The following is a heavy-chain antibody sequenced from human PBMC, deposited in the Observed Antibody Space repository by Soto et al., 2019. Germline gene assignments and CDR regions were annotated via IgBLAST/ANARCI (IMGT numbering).Heavy chain of an antibody. V-gene: IGHV1-18*01. D-gene: IGHD4-4*01. J-gene: IGHJ6*02. CDR3: ARTEYNSYSNYRDYYYFGMDV. Sequence: QVQLVQSGAEVKKPGASVKVSCKASGYTFTSYGISWVRQAPGQGLEWMGWISAYNGNTNYAQKLQGRVTMTTDTSTSTAYMELRSLRSDDTAVYYCARTEYNSYSNYRDYYYFGMDVWGQGTTVTVSS. CDR1: GYTFTSYG. CDR2: ISAYNGNT.